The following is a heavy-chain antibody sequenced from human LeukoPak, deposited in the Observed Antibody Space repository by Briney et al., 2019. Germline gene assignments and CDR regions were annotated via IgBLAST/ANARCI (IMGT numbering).Heavy chain of an antibody. V-gene: IGHV1-46*01. Sequence: ASAKVSCKASGYTFTSYYMHWVRQAPGQGLEWMGIINPSVGSTSYAQKFQGRVTMTRDTSTSTVYMELSSLRSEDTAVYYCARALYYDFWSGYYKEENWFDPWGQGTLVTVSS. CDR3: ARALYYDFWSGYYKEENWFDP. J-gene: IGHJ5*02. CDR1: GYTFTSYY. D-gene: IGHD3-3*01. CDR2: INPSVGST.